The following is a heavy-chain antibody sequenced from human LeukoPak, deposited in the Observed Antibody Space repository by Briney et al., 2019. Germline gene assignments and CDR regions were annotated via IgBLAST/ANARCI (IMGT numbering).Heavy chain of an antibody. CDR3: AGDRNSDWYSPLDY. CDR1: GFTFSSYS. Sequence: GGSLRLSCAASGFTFSSYSMNWVRQAPGKGLEWVSYISSSSSTIYYADSVKGRFTISRDNSRNTVYMQMDSLRAEDTAIYYCAGDRNSDWYSPLDYWGQGPQVTVSP. J-gene: IGHJ4*02. D-gene: IGHD6-19*01. V-gene: IGHV3-48*01. CDR2: ISSSSSTI.